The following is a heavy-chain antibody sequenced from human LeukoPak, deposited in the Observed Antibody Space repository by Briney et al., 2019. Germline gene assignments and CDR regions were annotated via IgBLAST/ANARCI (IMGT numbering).Heavy chain of an antibody. CDR3: ETALYYDNLTAYQTRTYYFDY. V-gene: IGHV3-21*01. D-gene: IGHD3-9*01. J-gene: IGHJ4*02. CDR1: RVTFSGYT. CDR2: ISSWSSDI. Sequence: TGGSLRLSCTASRVTFSGYTMKWVRQAPGKGVEGVSSISSWSSDIYYAASVEGRSTIARANARNSLYLKMSSLRAEDTAVYYCETALYYDNLTAYQTRTYYFDYWDQGTLITVTS.